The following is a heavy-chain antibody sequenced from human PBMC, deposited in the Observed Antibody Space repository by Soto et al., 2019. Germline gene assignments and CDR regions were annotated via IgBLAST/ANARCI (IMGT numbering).Heavy chain of an antibody. D-gene: IGHD5-18*01. CDR2: IIPIFGTA. Sequence: QVQLVQSGAEVKKPGSSVKVSCKASGGTFSSYAISWVRQAPGQGLEWMGGIIPIFGTANYAQKFQGRGTITADESTSTAYMELSSRRSEDAAVYYCATQGLPNYHYSGMDVWGQGTTVTVSS. V-gene: IGHV1-69*12. CDR1: GGTFSSYA. J-gene: IGHJ6*02. CDR3: ATQGLPNYHYSGMDV.